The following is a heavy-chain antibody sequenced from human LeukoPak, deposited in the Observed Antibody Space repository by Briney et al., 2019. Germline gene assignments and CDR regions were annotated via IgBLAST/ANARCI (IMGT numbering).Heavy chain of an antibody. J-gene: IGHJ4*02. CDR2: INHSGST. Sequence: PSETLSLTCAVYGGSFCGYYWSWIRQPPGKGLEWIGEINHSGSTNYNPSLKSRVTISVDTTKNQFSLKLSSVTAADTAVDYCARLRRYYDFWSGYYAFDYWGQGTLATVSS. CDR3: ARLRRYYDFWSGYYAFDY. D-gene: IGHD3-3*01. V-gene: IGHV4-34*01. CDR1: GGSFCGYY.